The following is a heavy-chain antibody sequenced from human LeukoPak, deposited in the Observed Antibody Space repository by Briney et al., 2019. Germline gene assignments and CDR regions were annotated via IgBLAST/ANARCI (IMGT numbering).Heavy chain of an antibody. CDR2: INHSGST. D-gene: IGHD2-15*01. CDR1: GDSISLSFYY. V-gene: IGHV4-39*07. Sequence: SETLSLTCSVSGDSISLSFYYWGWIRQPPGKGLEWIGEINHSGSTNYNPSLKSRVTISVDTSKNQFSLRLSSVTAADTAVYYCARGPARCSGGSCYYRYLVYWGQGTLVTVSS. J-gene: IGHJ4*02. CDR3: ARGPARCSGGSCYYRYLVY.